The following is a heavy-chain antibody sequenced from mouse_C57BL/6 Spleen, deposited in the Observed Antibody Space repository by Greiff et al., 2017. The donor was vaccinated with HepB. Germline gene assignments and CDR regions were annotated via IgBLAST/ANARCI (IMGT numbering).Heavy chain of an antibody. CDR2: INPNNGGT. D-gene: IGHD1-1*01. J-gene: IGHJ3*01. CDR3: ASPGSISWFAY. CDR1: GYTFTDYY. V-gene: IGHV1-26*01. Sequence: VQLQQSGPELVKPGASVKISCKASGYTFTDYYMNWVKQSHGKSLEWIGDINPNNGGTSYNQKFKGKATLTVDKSSSTAYMELRSLTSEDSAVYYCASPGSISWFAYWGQGTLVTVSA.